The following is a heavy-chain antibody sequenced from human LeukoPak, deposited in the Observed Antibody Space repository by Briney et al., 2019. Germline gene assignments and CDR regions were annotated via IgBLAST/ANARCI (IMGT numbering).Heavy chain of an antibody. CDR1: GGSITSYY. CDR2: IYSSGNT. D-gene: IGHD3-22*01. J-gene: IGHJ4*02. CDR3: ARGPQSSGYYSSDY. V-gene: IGHV4-4*07. Sequence: SETLSLTCTVSGGSITSYYWSWLRQPAGKGLEWIGRIYSSGNTNYNPSLKSRVTMSVDTSRNEFSLKLSSVTAADTAVYYCARGPQSSGYYSSDYWGQGTLVTVSS.